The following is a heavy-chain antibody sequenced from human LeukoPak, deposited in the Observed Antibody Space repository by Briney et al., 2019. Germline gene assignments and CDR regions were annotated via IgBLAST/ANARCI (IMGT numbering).Heavy chain of an antibody. CDR2: INPSGGST. CDR1: GYIFTSYY. D-gene: IGHD3-10*01. J-gene: IGHJ4*02. V-gene: IGHV1-46*01. Sequence: ASVKVSCKASGYIFTSYYIHWVRQAPGQGLEWMGIINPSGGSTGYAQKFQGRVTMTRDMSTSTVHMYLSSLKSEDTAVYYCARGPSGWGYFDYWGQGTLVTVSS. CDR3: ARGPSGWGYFDY.